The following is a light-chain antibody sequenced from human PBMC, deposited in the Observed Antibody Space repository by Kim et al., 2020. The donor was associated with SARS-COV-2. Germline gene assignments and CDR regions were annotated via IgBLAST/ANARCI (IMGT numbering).Light chain of an antibody. CDR3: CSYAGSHGG. CDR2: DVS. V-gene: IGLV2-11*01. CDR1: SSDVGGYNY. Sequence: QSALTQPRSVSGSPGQSVTISCTGTSSDVGGYNYVSWYQQHPGKAPKLMIYDVSKRPSGVPDRFSGSKSGNTASLTISGLQAEDEADYYCCSYAGSHGGFGGGTQLTVL. J-gene: IGLJ3*02.